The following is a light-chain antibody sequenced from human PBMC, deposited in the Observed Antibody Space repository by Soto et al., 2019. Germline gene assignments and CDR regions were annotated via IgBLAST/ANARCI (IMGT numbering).Light chain of an antibody. CDR1: GSDAGDYNS. J-gene: IGLJ3*02. CDR2: EVG. CDR3: STSTGNSRM. Sequence: QSVLTQPASMSGSPGQSITMSCTGTGSDAGDYNSVSWYQQHPGKAPKLLIYEVGNRPSGVSNRFSGSKSGNTASLTISGLQVDEEADYYCSTSTGNSRMFGGGTKLTVL. V-gene: IGLV2-14*01.